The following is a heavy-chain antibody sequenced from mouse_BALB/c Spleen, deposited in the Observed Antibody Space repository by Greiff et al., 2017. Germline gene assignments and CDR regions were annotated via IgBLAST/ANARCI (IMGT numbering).Heavy chain of an antibody. CDR3: ATVITTVPDY. J-gene: IGHJ4*01. CDR1: GFNIKDTY. V-gene: IGHV14-3*02. Sequence: VQLQQSGAELVKPGASVKLSCTASGFNIKDTYMHWVKQRPEQGLEWIGRIDPANGNTKYDPKFQGKATITADTSSNTAYLQLSSLTSEDTAVYYCATVITTVPDYWGQGTSVTVSS. CDR2: IDPANGNT. D-gene: IGHD1-1*01.